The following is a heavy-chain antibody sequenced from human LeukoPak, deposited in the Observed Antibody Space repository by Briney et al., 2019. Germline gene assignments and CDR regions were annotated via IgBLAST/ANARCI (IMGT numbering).Heavy chain of an antibody. D-gene: IGHD6-19*01. V-gene: IGHV4-34*01. Sequence: PSETLSLTCAVYGGSFSGYYWSWIRQPPGKGLEWIGEINHSGSTNYNPSLKSRVTISVDTSKNQFSLKLSSVTAADTAVYYCARDPGPYSSGRLQNAFDIWGQGTMVTVSS. J-gene: IGHJ3*02. CDR3: ARDPGPYSSGRLQNAFDI. CDR2: INHSGST. CDR1: GGSFSGYY.